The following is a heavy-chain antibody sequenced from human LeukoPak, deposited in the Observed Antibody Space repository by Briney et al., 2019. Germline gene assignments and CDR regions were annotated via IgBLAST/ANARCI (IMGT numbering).Heavy chain of an antibody. CDR1: GGSISSYY. J-gene: IGHJ6*03. CDR2: IYYGGST. CDR3: ARSPGYSSGWRYYYYYMDV. V-gene: IGHV4-59*01. D-gene: IGHD6-19*01. Sequence: PSETLSPTCTVSGGSISSYYWSWIRQPPGKGLEWVVYIYYGGSTNYNPSLKSRVTISVDTSKNQFSLKLSSVTAADTAVYYCARSPGYSSGWRYYYYYMDVWGKGTTVTVSS.